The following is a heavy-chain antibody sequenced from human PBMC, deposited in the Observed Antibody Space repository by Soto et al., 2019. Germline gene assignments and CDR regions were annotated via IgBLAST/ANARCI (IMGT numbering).Heavy chain of an antibody. D-gene: IGHD2-15*01. V-gene: IGHV4-59*01. J-gene: IGHJ4*02. CDR3: ARGRHCSGGSCYTRYFDY. CDR2: IYYSGST. Sequence: PSETLSLTCTVSGGSISSYYWSWIRQPPGKGLEWIGYIYYSGSTNYNPSLKSRVTISVDTSKNQFSLKLSSVTAADTAVYYCARGRHCSGGSCYTRYFDYWGQGTLVTVSS. CDR1: GGSISSYY.